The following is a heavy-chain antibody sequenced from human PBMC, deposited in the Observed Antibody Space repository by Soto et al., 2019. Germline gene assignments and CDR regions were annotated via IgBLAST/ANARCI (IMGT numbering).Heavy chain of an antibody. Sequence: PSETLSLTCTVSGGSISSGGYYWSWIRQHPGKGLEWIGYIYYSGSTYYNPSLKSRVTISVDTSKNQFSLKLSSVTAADTAVYYCATALGYYDSSGYYGRWYFDYWGQGTLVTVSS. CDR3: ATALGYYDSSGYYGRWYFDY. V-gene: IGHV4-31*03. CDR1: GGSISSGGYY. CDR2: IYYSGST. D-gene: IGHD3-22*01. J-gene: IGHJ4*02.